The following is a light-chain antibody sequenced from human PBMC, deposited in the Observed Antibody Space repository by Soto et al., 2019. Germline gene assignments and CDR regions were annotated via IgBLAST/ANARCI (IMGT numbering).Light chain of an antibody. Sequence: IVMTQAPATLSVSPGERATLAFMASQSVNSNVAWYQQKPGQAPRLLIYGASTRATGIPDRFSGSGSGTDFTLTISSLQSEDLAVYYCQQYNNWPWTFGQGTKVDIK. CDR3: QQYNNWPWT. CDR2: GAS. V-gene: IGKV3-15*01. CDR1: QSVNSN. J-gene: IGKJ1*01.